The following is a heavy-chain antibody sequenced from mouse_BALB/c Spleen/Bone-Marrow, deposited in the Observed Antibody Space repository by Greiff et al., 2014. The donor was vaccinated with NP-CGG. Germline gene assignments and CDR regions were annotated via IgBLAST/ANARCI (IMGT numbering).Heavy chain of an antibody. CDR1: GFTFSSYA. J-gene: IGHJ4*01. CDR3: ARGGGYYYAMDY. CDR2: ISSGGST. Sequence: EVKLVESGGGLVKPGGSLKLSCAASGFTFSSYAMSWVRQTPEKRLEWVASISSGGSTYYPDSVKGRFTISRDNARNILYLQRSRLRSEDTAMYYCARGGGYYYAMDYWGQGTSVTVSS. V-gene: IGHV5-6-5*01.